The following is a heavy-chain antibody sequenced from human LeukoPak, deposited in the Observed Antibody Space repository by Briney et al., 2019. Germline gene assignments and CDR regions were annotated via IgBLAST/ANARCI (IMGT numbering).Heavy chain of an antibody. V-gene: IGHV1-2*02. CDR2: INPNSGGT. CDR1: GYTFTCYY. D-gene: IGHD6-19*01. Sequence: ASVKVSCKASGYTFTCYYIQWVRQAPGQGREWMGWINPNSGGTNYAENFQGRVTMTRDTSISTAYMELSSLRSDDTAVYFCARDGGLPVAGRRGNWFDPWGQGTLVTVS. J-gene: IGHJ5*02. CDR3: ARDGGLPVAGRRGNWFDP.